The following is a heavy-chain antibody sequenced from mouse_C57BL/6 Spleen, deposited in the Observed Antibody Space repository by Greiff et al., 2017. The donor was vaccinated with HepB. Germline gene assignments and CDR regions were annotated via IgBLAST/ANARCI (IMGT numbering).Heavy chain of an antibody. Sequence: VQLQQSGPELVKPGASVKISCKASGYAFSSSWMNWVKQRPGKGLEWIGRIYPGDGDTNYNGKFKGKATLTADKSSSTADMQLSSLTSEYAAVYFCARDGSIDYWGQGTTLTVSS. CDR3: ARDGSIDY. CDR2: IYPGDGDT. J-gene: IGHJ2*01. V-gene: IGHV1-82*01. D-gene: IGHD2-3*01. CDR1: GYAFSSSW.